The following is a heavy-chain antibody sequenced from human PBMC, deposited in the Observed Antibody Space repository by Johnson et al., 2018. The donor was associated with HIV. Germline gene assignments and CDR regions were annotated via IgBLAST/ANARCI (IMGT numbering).Heavy chain of an antibody. D-gene: IGHD1-26*01. J-gene: IGHJ3*02. CDR2: ISYDGSNK. CDR3: ARGEWYSGSYHRRDAFDI. V-gene: IGHV3-30*09. CDR1: GFTFSSYA. Sequence: QMLLVESGGGVVQPGRSLRLSCAASGFTFSSYAMHWVRQAPGKGLEWVSVISYDGSNKYYADSVKGRFAISRDNSKNTLYLQLNSLRAEDTAVYYCARGEWYSGSYHRRDAFDIWGQGTMVTVSS.